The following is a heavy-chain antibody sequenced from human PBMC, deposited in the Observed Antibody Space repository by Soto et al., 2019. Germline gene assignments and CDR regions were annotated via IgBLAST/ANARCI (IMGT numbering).Heavy chain of an antibody. J-gene: IGHJ1*01. CDR1: GFSLSTSGVG. CDR3: AHMRVMMMVGAGHFHH. Sequence: QITLKESGPTLVKPSQTLTLTCTFSGFSLSTSGVGVGWIRQPPGKALEWLALIYWDDDKRYSPSLKSRLTITNDTSKNQVVLTLTNVDPVDTATYYCAHMRVMMMVGAGHFHHWGQGTLVTVSS. CDR2: IYWDDDK. V-gene: IGHV2-5*02. D-gene: IGHD3-16*01.